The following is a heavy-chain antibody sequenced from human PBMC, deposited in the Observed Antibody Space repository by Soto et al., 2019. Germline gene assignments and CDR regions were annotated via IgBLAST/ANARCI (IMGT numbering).Heavy chain of an antibody. CDR1: VGTFSDYN. V-gene: IGHV1-69*02. J-gene: IGHJ6*03. CDR2: IIPKLGIT. D-gene: IGHD3-3*01. CDR3: ARVEGTRTNNFYHYMDV. Sequence: VQLVQSGAEVKRPGSSVKVSCKAPVGTFSDYNIAWVRQARGQGLEWMGRIIPKLGITNYAHKFQYRVRITADKATSTAYMELTSLRYEDTAVYFCARVEGTRTNNFYHYMDVWGEGTSVTVS.